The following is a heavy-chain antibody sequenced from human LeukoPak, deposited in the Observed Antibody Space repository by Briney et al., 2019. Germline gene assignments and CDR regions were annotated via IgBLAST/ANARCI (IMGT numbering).Heavy chain of an antibody. CDR3: AREGTTVVTPSHAFDI. Sequence: SETLSLTCSVSDGSINSYYWNWIRRPPGKGLEWIGYIYYNGNTNYSPSLKSRVTISVDTSKNQFSLKLSSVTAADTAVYYCAREGTTVVTPSHAFDIWGQGTMVTVSS. V-gene: IGHV4-59*01. J-gene: IGHJ3*02. CDR2: IYYNGNT. CDR1: DGSINSYY. D-gene: IGHD4-23*01.